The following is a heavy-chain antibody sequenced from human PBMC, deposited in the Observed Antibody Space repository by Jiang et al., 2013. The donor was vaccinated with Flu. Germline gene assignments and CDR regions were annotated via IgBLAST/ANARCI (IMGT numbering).Heavy chain of an antibody. V-gene: IGHV3-23*01. J-gene: IGHJ4*02. Sequence: VQLLESGGGLVQPGGSLRLSCAASGFTFSSYAMTWVRQAPGKGLEWVSTISAGGSTYYADSVKGRFTISRDSSKNTLYLQMNSLRAEDTAVYYCAKTLSNSVYDRRVFDYWGQGTLVTV. CDR3: AKTLSNSVYDRRVFDY. CDR1: GFTFSSYA. CDR2: ISAGGST. D-gene: IGHD5/OR15-5a*01.